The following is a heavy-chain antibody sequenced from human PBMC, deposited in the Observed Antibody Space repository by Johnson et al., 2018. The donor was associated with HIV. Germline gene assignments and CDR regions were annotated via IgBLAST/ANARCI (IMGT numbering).Heavy chain of an antibody. Sequence: VQLVESGGGVVQPGGSLRLTCATSGFIFSKTWMHWVRQAPGKGLVWVSRINSDTGGRSYAESVKGRFTISSANARNTLFLQMNSLRADDTAVYSCARDLGGDAGFDVWGQGTTVPVSS. CDR2: INSDTGGR. D-gene: IGHD3-10*01. CDR1: GFIFSKTW. CDR3: ARDLGGDAGFDV. J-gene: IGHJ3*01. V-gene: IGHV3-74*01.